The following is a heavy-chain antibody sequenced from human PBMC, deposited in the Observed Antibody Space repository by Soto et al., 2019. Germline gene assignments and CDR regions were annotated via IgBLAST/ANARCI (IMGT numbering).Heavy chain of an antibody. J-gene: IGHJ3*02. D-gene: IGHD3-22*01. Sequence: SETLSLTCTVSGGSISSGDYYWSWIRQPPGKGLEWIGYIYYSGSTYSNPSLKSRLTISVDTSKNQFSLKLSSVTAADTAVYYCARDRYYDSRWWAFDIWGQGTVVTVSS. CDR1: GGSISSGDYY. CDR3: ARDRYYDSRWWAFDI. V-gene: IGHV4-30-4*01. CDR2: IYYSGST.